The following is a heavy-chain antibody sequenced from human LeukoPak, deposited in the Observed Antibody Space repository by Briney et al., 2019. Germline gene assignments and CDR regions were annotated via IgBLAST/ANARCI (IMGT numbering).Heavy chain of an antibody. D-gene: IGHD3-3*01. Sequence: PSETLSLTCAVYGGSFSGYYWSWIRQPPGKGLEWIGEINHSGSTNYNPSLKSRVTISVDTSKNQFSLKLSSVTAADTAVYYCARSPYYDFWSGLGAFDYWGQGTLVTVSS. CDR2: INHSGST. CDR1: GGSFSGYY. J-gene: IGHJ4*02. CDR3: ARSPYYDFWSGLGAFDY. V-gene: IGHV4-34*01.